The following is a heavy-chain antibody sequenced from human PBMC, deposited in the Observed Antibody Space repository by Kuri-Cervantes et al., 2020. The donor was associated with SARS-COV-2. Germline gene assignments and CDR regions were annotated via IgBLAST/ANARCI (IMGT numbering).Heavy chain of an antibody. CDR3: ARTLPRYCSSTSCGRNWFDP. CDR2: INHSGST. CDR1: GGSFSGYY. V-gene: IGHV4-34*01. D-gene: IGHD2-2*01. Sequence: SETLSLTCAVYGGSFSGYYWSWIRQPPGKGLEWIGEINHSGSTNYNPSLKSRGTISVDTSKNQFSLKLSSVTAADTAVYYCARTLPRYCSSTSCGRNWFDPWGQGTLVTVSS. J-gene: IGHJ5*02.